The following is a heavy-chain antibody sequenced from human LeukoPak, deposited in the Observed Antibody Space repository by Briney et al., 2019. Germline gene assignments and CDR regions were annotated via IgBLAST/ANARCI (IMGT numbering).Heavy chain of an antibody. J-gene: IGHJ6*02. CDR1: GFTFSSYW. Sequence: GGSLRLSCAASGFTFSSYWMSWVRQAPGKGLEWVANVKQDGSEKYYVDSVKGRFTISRDNAKNSLYLQINSLRAEDTAVYYCARPDLYCGGDCYSYSYYYGMDVWGQGTTVTVSS. CDR2: VKQDGSEK. D-gene: IGHD2-21*02. CDR3: ARPDLYCGGDCYSYSYYYGMDV. V-gene: IGHV3-7*03.